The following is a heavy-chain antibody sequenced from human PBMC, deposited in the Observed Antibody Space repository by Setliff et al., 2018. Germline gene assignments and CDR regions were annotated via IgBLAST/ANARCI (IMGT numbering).Heavy chain of an antibody. CDR2: ISAYNGNT. J-gene: IGHJ6*03. CDR1: GYTFTSYG. V-gene: IGHV1-18*01. CDR3: ARDLYSSSSGGFYYYYYYMDV. D-gene: IGHD6-6*01. Sequence: AASVKVSCKASGYTFTSYGISWVRQAPGQGLEWMGWISAYNGNTNYAQKLQGRVTMTTDTSTSTAYMELRSLRSDDTAVYYCARDLYSSSSGGFYYYYYYMDVWGKGTTVT.